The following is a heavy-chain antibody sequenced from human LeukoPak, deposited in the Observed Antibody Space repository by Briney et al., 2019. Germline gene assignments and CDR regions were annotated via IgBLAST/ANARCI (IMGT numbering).Heavy chain of an antibody. J-gene: IGHJ6*02. V-gene: IGHV1-46*01. D-gene: IGHD5-24*01. Sequence: ASVKVSCKASGYTFTSYYMHWVRQAPGQGLEWMGIINPSGGSTSYAQKFQGRVTMTRDTSTSTVYMELSSLRSEDTAVYYCAREGSYDRWLHDPYYGMDVWGQGTTVTVSS. CDR3: AREGSYDRWLHDPYYGMDV. CDR2: INPSGGST. CDR1: GYTFTSYY.